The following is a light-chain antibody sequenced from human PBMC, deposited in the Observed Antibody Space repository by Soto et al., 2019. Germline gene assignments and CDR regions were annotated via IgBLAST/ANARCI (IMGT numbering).Light chain of an antibody. Sequence: DIVMTQSPDSLAVSLGERATINCKSSQSVLYSSNNKNYLAWYQQKPGQPPKLLIYWASTRESGVPDRFSGRGSGKDFTLTISSLQAEDVAVYYCQQYYSHPRTFGQGTKVEIK. CDR2: WAS. J-gene: IGKJ1*01. CDR3: QQYYSHPRT. V-gene: IGKV4-1*01. CDR1: QSVLYSSNNKNY.